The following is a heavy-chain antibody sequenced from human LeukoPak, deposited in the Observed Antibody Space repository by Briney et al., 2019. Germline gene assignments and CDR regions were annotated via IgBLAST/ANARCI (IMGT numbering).Heavy chain of an antibody. Sequence: GESLKISCKASAYCFTSYWIGWGRQMPGKGLEWMGIIYPGDSDTRYSPSFQGQVTISADKSISTAYLQWISLKASDTAMYYCAGQEGESSWYVYWGQGTLVTVSS. CDR2: IYPGDSDT. CDR1: AYCFTSYW. J-gene: IGHJ4*02. CDR3: AGQEGESSWYVY. D-gene: IGHD6-13*01. V-gene: IGHV5-51*01.